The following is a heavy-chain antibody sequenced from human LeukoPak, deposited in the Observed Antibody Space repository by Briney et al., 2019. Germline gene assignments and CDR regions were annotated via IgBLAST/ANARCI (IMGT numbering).Heavy chain of an antibody. V-gene: IGHV1-24*01. Sequence: ASVKVSCKVSGYTLTELSMHWVRQAPGKGLEWMGGFDPEDGETIYAQKFQGRVTMTEDTSTDTAHMELSSLRSEDTAVYYCATRRFLEWLLYYWGQGTLVTVSS. CDR1: GYTLTELS. CDR2: FDPEDGET. D-gene: IGHD3-3*01. J-gene: IGHJ4*02. CDR3: ATRRFLEWLLYY.